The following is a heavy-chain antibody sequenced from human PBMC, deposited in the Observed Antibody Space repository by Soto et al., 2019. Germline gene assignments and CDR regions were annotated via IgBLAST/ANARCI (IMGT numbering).Heavy chain of an antibody. V-gene: IGHV4-34*01. CDR2: INHSGST. D-gene: IGHD2-2*01. Sequence: SETLSLACAVYGGSFSGYYWSWIRQPPGKGLEWIGEINHSGSTNYNPSLKSRVTISVDTSKNQFSLKPSSVTAADTAVYYCARGRIVVVPAAMRPYYHYYMAVWGKGTTVTVSS. CDR3: ARGRIVVVPAAMRPYYHYYMAV. J-gene: IGHJ6*03. CDR1: GGSFSGYY.